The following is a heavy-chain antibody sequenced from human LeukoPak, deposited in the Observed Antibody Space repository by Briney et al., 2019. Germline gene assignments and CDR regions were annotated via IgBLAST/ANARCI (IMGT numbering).Heavy chain of an antibody. CDR3: ARDPDYYDSSGYHY. D-gene: IGHD3-22*01. CDR2: IKQDGSEK. V-gene: IGHV3-7*01. J-gene: IGHJ4*02. CDR1: GLIVSNND. Sequence: GGSLRLSCAASGLIVSNNDMSWVRQAPGKGLEWVAYIKQDGSEKYYVDSVKGRFTISRDNSKNTLYLQMNSLRAEDTAVYYCARDPDYYDSSGYHYWGQGTLVTVSS.